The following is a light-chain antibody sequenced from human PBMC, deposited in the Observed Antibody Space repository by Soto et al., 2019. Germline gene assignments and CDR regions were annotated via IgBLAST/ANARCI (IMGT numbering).Light chain of an antibody. Sequence: EIVLTQSPGTPSLSPGERATLSCRASQSFSSTYLAWYQQKPGQAPRLLIYGASSRATGFPDRFIGSGPGTDFTLTICRLEPEDFVVYYCQQYGSSPFTYGQGTRLEIK. V-gene: IGKV3-20*01. J-gene: IGKJ5*01. CDR2: GAS. CDR1: QSFSSTY. CDR3: QQYGSSPFT.